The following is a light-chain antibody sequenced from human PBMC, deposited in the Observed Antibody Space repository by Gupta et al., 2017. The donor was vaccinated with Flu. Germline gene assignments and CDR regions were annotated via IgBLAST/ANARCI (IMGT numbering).Light chain of an antibody. CDR3: QQYKNWPVT. CDR2: GAS. Sequence: EIVMTQSPATLSVSPGERATLSCRATQSITSDLAWYQQRPGQAPRLLIYGASTRATGIPDRFSASGSWTEFTLTIGSLQSEDFAVYYCQQYKNWPVTFGQGTRLEIK. J-gene: IGKJ5*01. CDR1: QSITSD. V-gene: IGKV3-15*01.